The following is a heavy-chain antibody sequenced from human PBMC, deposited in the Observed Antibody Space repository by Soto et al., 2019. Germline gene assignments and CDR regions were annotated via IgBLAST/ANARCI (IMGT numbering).Heavy chain of an antibody. CDR1: GYSMTSGGYY. CDR3: ATLLGSHQHYYFGIDV. J-gene: IGHJ6*02. D-gene: IGHD2-2*01. V-gene: IGHV4-31*03. CDR2: IYYSGGT. Sequence: QMQLQESGPELVKPSQTLSLICTVSGYSMTSGGYYWSWILHLPGKGLEWIGYIYYSGGTQFNPSLKSRVSMSVDTSKNQFSLRLSSVTAADTAVYYCATLLGSHQHYYFGIDVWGQGTTVTVSS.